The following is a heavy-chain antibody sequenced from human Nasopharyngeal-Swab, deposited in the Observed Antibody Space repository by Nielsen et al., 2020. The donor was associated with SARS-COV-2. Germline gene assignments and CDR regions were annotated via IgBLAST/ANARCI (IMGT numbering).Heavy chain of an antibody. V-gene: IGHV1-46*01. J-gene: IGHJ4*02. CDR2: INPTGGST. Sequence: ASVKVSCKASGYIFTNYYMRWVRQAPGQGLEWMGIINPTGGSTTYAQKFQGRVIMTRDTSTSTLYMELRGLRSEDTAVYFCARDAGGFYTKDQPYFDYWGQGSLVTVSS. CDR3: ARDAGGFYTKDQPYFDY. D-gene: IGHD3-10*01. CDR1: GYIFTNYY.